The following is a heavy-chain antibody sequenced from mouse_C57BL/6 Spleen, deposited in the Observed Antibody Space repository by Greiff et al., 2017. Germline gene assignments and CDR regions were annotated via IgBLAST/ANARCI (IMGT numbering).Heavy chain of an antibody. Sequence: VQLQQPGAELVMPGASVKLSCKASGYTFTSYWMHWVKQRPGQGLEWIGEIDPSDSYTNYNQKFKGKSTLTVDKSSSTAYMQLSSLTSEDSAVYYCAYGNYAYAMDYWGQGTSVTVSS. V-gene: IGHV1-69*01. CDR3: AYGNYAYAMDY. CDR1: GYTFTSYW. D-gene: IGHD2-1*01. CDR2: IDPSDSYT. J-gene: IGHJ4*01.